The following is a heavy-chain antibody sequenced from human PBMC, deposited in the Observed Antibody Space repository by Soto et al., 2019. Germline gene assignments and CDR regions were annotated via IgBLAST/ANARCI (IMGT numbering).Heavy chain of an antibody. Sequence: QVQLVESGGGVVQPGRSLRLSCAASRFTFSSYAMDWVSQAPGKRLEWVAVISYDRSNKYYADSVNVRFTISRDKSKNTLYLQMNSLRAEDTAVYYCARGGSDLGYYGMDVWGQGTTVTVSS. V-gene: IGHV3-30-3*01. CDR2: ISYDRSNK. CDR1: RFTFSSYA. D-gene: IGHD7-27*01. CDR3: ARGGSDLGYYGMDV. J-gene: IGHJ6*02.